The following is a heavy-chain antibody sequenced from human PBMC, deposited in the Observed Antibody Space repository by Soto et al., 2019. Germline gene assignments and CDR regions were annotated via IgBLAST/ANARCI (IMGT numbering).Heavy chain of an antibody. CDR2: IYYIKTT. J-gene: IGHJ5*02. CDR3: ARSVFP. CDR1: GGSISRGGYY. V-gene: IGHV4-31*03. Sequence: QVQLQESGPGLVKPSQTLSLTCTVSGGSISRGGYYWSWIRQHPGKGLEWIGYIYYIKTTYYNPSRKSRVTISLDTSKNQFSLKLTSGTAADTAVYYCARSVFPWGQGTLVTVSS.